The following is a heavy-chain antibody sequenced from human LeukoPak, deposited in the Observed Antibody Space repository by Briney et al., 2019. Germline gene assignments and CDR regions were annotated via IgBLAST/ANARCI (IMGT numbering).Heavy chain of an antibody. CDR3: ARALESVTTGVDY. J-gene: IGHJ4*02. D-gene: IGHD4-17*01. Sequence: GGSLRLSCAASGFTSSSYATHWVRQAPAKGLEWVAVLSYDGSNKYYADSVKGRFTISRDNSKNTLYLQMNSLRAEDTAVYYCARALESVTTGVDYWGQGTLVTVSS. V-gene: IGHV3-30-3*01. CDR1: GFTSSSYA. CDR2: LSYDGSNK.